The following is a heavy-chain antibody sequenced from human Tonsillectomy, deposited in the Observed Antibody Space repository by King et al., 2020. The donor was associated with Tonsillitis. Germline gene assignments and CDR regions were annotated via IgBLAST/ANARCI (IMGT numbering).Heavy chain of an antibody. CDR3: ARRRGRGYDFWSGYYTDYYYYYMDV. D-gene: IGHD3-3*01. J-gene: IGHJ6*03. Sequence: VQLQESGPGLVKPSETLSLTCTVSGGSISSYYWSWIRQPPGKGLEWIGYIYYSGSTNYNPSLKSRVTISVDTSKNQFSLKLSSVTAADTAVYYCARRRGRGYDFWSGYYTDYYYYYMDVWGKGTTVTVSS. CDR2: IYYSGST. V-gene: IGHV4-59*08. CDR1: GGSISSYY.